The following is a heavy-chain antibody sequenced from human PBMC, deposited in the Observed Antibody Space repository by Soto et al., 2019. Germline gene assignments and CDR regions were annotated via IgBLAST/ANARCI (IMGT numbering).Heavy chain of an antibody. D-gene: IGHD6-19*01. CDR2: ISDNNGNT. Sequence: QVHLVQSGAEVKKPGASVKVSCKASGYTFTNFRITWVRQAPGQGLEWMGWISDNNGNTNYAQKLQDRVTMTTDTSTSTAYMELRSLRPDDTAVYYCAREYNSVWAGPYLDYWGQGTLVTVSS. V-gene: IGHV1-18*01. CDR3: AREYNSVWAGPYLDY. CDR1: GYTFTNFR. J-gene: IGHJ4*02.